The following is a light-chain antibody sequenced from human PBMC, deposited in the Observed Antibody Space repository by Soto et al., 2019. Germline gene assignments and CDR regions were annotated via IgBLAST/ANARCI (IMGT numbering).Light chain of an antibody. CDR2: EVS. J-gene: IGLJ3*02. Sequence: QSVLTQPPSASGSPGQSVTISCTGTSSDVGGYNYVSWYQQHPGKAPKLMIYEVSKRPSGVPDRFSGSKSGNTASLTVSGLQAEDEADYYCSSNAGSNNFRVFGGGTKLTVL. CDR3: SSNAGSNNFRV. CDR1: SSDVGGYNY. V-gene: IGLV2-8*01.